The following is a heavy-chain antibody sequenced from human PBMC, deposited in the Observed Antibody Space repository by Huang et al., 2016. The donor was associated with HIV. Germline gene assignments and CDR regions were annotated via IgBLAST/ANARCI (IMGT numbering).Heavy chain of an antibody. CDR1: EFSLCIRGMR. V-gene: IGHV2-5*01. D-gene: IGHD3-22*01. CDR3: VRIFGGYDSSGFLDYFDY. J-gene: IGHJ4*02. CDR2: IYWNDEK. Sequence: QITLKESGPPLVKPTQTLTLTCVFTEFSLCIRGMRVGWIRPPPGKALWWLALIYWNDEKRYSPSLKNRLTITKDSSKDQGVLTVTNVDPVDTAAYFCVRIFGGYDSSGFLDYFDYWGQGTLVTVSS.